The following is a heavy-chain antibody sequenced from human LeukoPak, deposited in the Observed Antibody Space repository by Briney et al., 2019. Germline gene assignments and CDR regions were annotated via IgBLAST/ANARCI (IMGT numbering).Heavy chain of an antibody. D-gene: IGHD3-22*01. CDR2: IYYSAST. J-gene: IGHJ5*02. CDR1: GGSISSYY. V-gene: IGHV4-59*08. CDR3: ARDITMIGWFDP. Sequence: SETLSLTCTVSGGSISSYYWSWIRQPPGKGLEWIGYIYYSASTNYNPSLKSRVTISVDTSKNQFSLKLSSVTAADTAVYYCARDITMIGWFDPWGQGTLVTVSS.